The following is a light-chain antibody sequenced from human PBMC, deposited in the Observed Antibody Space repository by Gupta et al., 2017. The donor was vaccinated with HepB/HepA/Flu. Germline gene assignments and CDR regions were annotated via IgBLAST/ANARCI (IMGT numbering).Light chain of an antibody. CDR3: QQYDTYSPERT. J-gene: IGKJ1*01. CDR1: QSIFSW. Sequence: DVQLTQSPSTLSASVGDRVTITCRASQSIFSWLAWYQKKPGKAPKLLMYKAATLESGVPSRFSGSGSGTEFTLTISSLQPDDFATYYCQQYDTYSPERTFGPGTKVEI. CDR2: KAA. V-gene: IGKV1-5*03.